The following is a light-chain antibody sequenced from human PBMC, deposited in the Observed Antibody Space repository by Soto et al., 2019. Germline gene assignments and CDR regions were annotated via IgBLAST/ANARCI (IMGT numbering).Light chain of an antibody. CDR1: QSVSSSY. CDR3: QQYGSSPQT. Sequence: EILFTQSPGTLSLSPGERATLSCRASQSVSSSYLAWYQQKPGQAPRILIYGASSRDTGIPDRFSGSGSGTDFTLTISRLEPEDFEVYYCQQYGSSPQTFGQGTKVDIK. J-gene: IGKJ1*01. V-gene: IGKV3-20*01. CDR2: GAS.